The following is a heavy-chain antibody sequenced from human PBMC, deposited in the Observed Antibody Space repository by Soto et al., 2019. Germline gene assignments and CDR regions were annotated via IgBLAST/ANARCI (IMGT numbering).Heavy chain of an antibody. CDR3: ARDMTPDYGDYEFDY. CDR1: GFTFSSYA. D-gene: IGHD4-17*01. Sequence: EVQLVESGGGLVQPGGTLSLSCTASGFTFSSYAMHWVRQAPGKGLEYVSAISSNGGSTYYPNSVKSRFTISRDNSKTTLYLQMGSLRAEDMAVYYCARDMTPDYGDYEFDYWGKGTLVTVSS. CDR2: ISSNGGST. V-gene: IGHV3-64*01. J-gene: IGHJ4*02.